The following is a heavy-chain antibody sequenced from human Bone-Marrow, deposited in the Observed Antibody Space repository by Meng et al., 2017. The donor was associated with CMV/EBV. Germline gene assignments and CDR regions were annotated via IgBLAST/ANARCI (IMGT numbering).Heavy chain of an antibody. V-gene: IGHV4-39*07. D-gene: IGHD3-22*01. CDR2: VYYTGGT. Sequence: SETLSLTCTVSFGSISSTGYYWGWIRQAPGKGLEWIGNVYYTGGTHYNPSLKSRVTITIDTAKNQLSLTVRSVTAADTAVYYCARVEGRYYDSRGYFDFWGQGKPVTLYS. CDR1: FGSISSTGYY. CDR3: ARVEGRYYDSRGYFDF. J-gene: IGHJ4*02.